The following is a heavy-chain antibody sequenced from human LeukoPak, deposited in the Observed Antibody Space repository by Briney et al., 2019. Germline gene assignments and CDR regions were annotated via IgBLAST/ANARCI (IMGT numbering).Heavy chain of an antibody. CDR3: ARNGNYDSNGYAFDF. V-gene: IGHV4-4*02. CDR2: IYHRGST. Sequence: KTSETLSLTCAVSGGSISNEIWWSWVRPPPGKGLEWIGEIYHRGSTNYNPSLQSRVTISVDNSKNQFSLNLRSVTAADTAVYYCARNGNYDSNGYAFDFWGQGTLVTVSS. CDR1: GGSISNEIW. J-gene: IGHJ4*02. D-gene: IGHD3-22*01.